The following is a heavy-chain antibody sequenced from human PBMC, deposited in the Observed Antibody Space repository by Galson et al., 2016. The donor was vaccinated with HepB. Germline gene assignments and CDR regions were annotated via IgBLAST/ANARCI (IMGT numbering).Heavy chain of an antibody. V-gene: IGHV3-21*01. CDR1: GFTFSSYI. D-gene: IGHD3-22*01. CDR3: ARDSLPLSFYYDSSGYLASNWLDP. J-gene: IGHJ5*02. CDR2: ISSHNTYI. Sequence: SLRLSCAASGFTFSSYIMNWVRQAPGKGLEWVSSISSHNTYIYYTDSVKGRFTISRDNAKNSLYLQMNSLRAEDTAVYYCARDSLPLSFYYDSSGYLASNWLDPWGQGTLVTVSS.